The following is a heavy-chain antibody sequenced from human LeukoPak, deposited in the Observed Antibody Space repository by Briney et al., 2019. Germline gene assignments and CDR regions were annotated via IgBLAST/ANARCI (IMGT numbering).Heavy chain of an antibody. CDR1: GFTFSSYS. CDR3: AKDGPQYYYDSSGYYLG. Sequence: GGSLRLSCAASGFTFSSYSMNWVRQAPGKGLEWVANIKQDGSEKYYVDSVKGRFTISRDNSKNTLYLQMNSLRAEDTAVYYCAKDGPQYYYDSSGYYLGWGQGTLVTVSS. J-gene: IGHJ4*02. D-gene: IGHD3-22*01. CDR2: IKQDGSEK. V-gene: IGHV3-7*03.